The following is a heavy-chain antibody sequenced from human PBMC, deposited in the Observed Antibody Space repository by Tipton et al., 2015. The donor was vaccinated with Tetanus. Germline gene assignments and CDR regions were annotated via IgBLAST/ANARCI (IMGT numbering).Heavy chain of an antibody. CDR1: VGSISSGDYY. Sequence: TLSLTCTVSVGSISSGDYYRSWVRQSPGEGLEWIGHIYKSGNTYYKPSLKSRVVISIDASKNQFSLKLNSMTAADTAVYYCARVGYYYYYMDVWGKGTTVTVSS. D-gene: IGHD3-22*01. CDR3: ARVGYYYYYMDV. CDR2: IYKSGNT. V-gene: IGHV4-30-4*01. J-gene: IGHJ6*03.